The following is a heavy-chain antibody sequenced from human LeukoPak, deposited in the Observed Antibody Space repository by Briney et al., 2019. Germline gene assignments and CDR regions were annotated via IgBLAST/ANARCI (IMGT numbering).Heavy chain of an antibody. Sequence: GASVKVSCKASGYTFTSYYMHWVRQAPGQGLEWMGIINPSGGSTSYAQKFQGRVTMTRDTSTSTVYMELSSLRSEDTAVYYCARPIRYGDYGPTYEAFDIWGQGTMVTVSS. CDR3: ARPIRYGDYGPTYEAFDI. CDR1: GYTFTSYY. V-gene: IGHV1-46*01. J-gene: IGHJ3*02. CDR2: INPSGGST. D-gene: IGHD4-17*01.